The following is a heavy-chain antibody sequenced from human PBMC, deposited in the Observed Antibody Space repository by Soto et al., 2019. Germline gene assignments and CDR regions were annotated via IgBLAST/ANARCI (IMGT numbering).Heavy chain of an antibody. CDR1: GGSVSSGSYY. J-gene: IGHJ5*02. CDR3: ARSVGGYDFWSGYAFDP. D-gene: IGHD3-3*01. Sequence: QVQLQESGPGLVKPSETLSLTCTVSGGSVSSGSYYWSWIRQPPGKGLEWIGYIYYSGSTNYNPSLKSRVTISVDTSKNQFSLKLSSVTAADTGVYYCARSVGGYDFWSGYAFDPWGQGTLVTVSS. CDR2: IYYSGST. V-gene: IGHV4-61*01.